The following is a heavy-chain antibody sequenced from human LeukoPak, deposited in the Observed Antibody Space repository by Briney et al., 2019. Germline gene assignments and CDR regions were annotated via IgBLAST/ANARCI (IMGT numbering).Heavy chain of an antibody. Sequence: ASVKVSCKASGYTFTGYYMHWVRQAPGQGLEWMGWINPNSGGTDYAQKFQGRVTMTRDTSISTAYMELSRLRSDDTAVYYCARGPHWDPHFDYWGQGTLVTVSS. D-gene: IGHD7-27*01. CDR1: GYTFTGYY. CDR2: INPNSGGT. CDR3: ARGPHWDPHFDY. J-gene: IGHJ4*02. V-gene: IGHV1-2*02.